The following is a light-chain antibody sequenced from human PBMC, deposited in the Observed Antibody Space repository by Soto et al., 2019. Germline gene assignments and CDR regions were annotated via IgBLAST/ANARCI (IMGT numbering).Light chain of an antibody. J-gene: IGLJ3*02. CDR2: MDD. V-gene: IGLV1-47*01. CDR3: AACDDTLSAPV. Sequence: QSVLTQPPSASGTPGQRVTISCSGSNSNIGSDYVYWYRQLPGTAPTRLIYMDDQRPSGVPARFSASNSGTSASLAISGLRSEDEGDYYYAACDDTLSAPVFGGGTKVTVL. CDR1: NSNIGSDY.